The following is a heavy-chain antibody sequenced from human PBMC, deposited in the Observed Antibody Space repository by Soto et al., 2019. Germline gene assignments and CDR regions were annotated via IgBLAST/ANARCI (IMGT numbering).Heavy chain of an antibody. D-gene: IGHD4-4*01. CDR3: ARVVLTTVPASSYYGMYV. J-gene: IGHJ6*02. Sequence: ASVKVSCKASGGTFSSYAISWVRQAPVQGLEWMGRIIPFIGTANYAQKFQGRVTITADEYTSTAYMELTSLRSEDTAVYYCARVVLTTVPASSYYGMYVRCQGTTVTVS. V-gene: IGHV1-69*11. CDR1: GGTFSSYA. CDR2: IIPFIGTA.